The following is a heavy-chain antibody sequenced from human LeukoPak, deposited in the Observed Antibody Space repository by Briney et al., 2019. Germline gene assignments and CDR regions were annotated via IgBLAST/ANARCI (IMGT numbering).Heavy chain of an antibody. J-gene: IGHJ6*03. V-gene: IGHV4-34*01. CDR2: INHSGST. CDR3: ARSVEGYCSGGSCYSYYYYMDV. CDR1: GGSFSGSY. D-gene: IGHD2-15*01. Sequence: SETLSLTCAVYGGSFSGSYWSWIRQPPGKGLEWIGEINHSGSTNYNPSLKSRVTISVDTSKNQFSLKLSSVTAADTAVYYCARSVEGYCSGGSCYSYYYYMDVWGKGTTVTVSS.